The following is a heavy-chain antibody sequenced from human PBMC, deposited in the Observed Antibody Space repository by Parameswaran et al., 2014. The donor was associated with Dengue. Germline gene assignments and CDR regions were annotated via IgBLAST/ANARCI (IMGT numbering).Heavy chain of an antibody. J-gene: IGHJ3*02. CDR2: ISYDGSNK. CDR1: A. V-gene: IGHV3-30*04. CDR3: ARVSGYFDWLNAFDI. Sequence: AMPGVRQAPGKGLEWVAVISYDGSNKYYADSVKGRFTISRDNSKNTLYLQMNSLRAEDTAVYYCARVSGYFDWLNAFDIWGQGTMVTVSS. D-gene: IGHD3-9*01.